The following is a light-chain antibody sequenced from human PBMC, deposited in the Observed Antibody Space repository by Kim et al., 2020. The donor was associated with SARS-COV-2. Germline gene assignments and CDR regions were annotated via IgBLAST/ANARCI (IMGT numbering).Light chain of an antibody. Sequence: SQGQTASITCSGDKLGDKYACWYQQKPGQSPVVVIYQDSKRPSGIPERFSGSNSGNTATLTISGTQAMDEADYYCQAWDSSTSVVFGGGTQLTVL. CDR1: KLGDKY. CDR3: QAWDSSTSVV. J-gene: IGLJ2*01. V-gene: IGLV3-1*01. CDR2: QDS.